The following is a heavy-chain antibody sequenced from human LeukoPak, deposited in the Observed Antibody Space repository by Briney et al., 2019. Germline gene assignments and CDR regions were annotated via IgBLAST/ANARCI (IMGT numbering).Heavy chain of an antibody. D-gene: IGHD3-9*01. CDR2: ISYDGSDK. CDR1: GFTFNSYG. V-gene: IGHV3-30*18. CDR3: AKDGPRVLRYFDWLLVGYGMDV. Sequence: GGSLRLSCAASGFTFNSYGMHWVRQAPGKGLEWVAVISYDGSDKYYADSVKGRFTISRDNSKNTLYLQMNSLRAEDTAVYYCAKDGPRVLRYFDWLLVGYGMDVWGQGTTVTVSS. J-gene: IGHJ6*02.